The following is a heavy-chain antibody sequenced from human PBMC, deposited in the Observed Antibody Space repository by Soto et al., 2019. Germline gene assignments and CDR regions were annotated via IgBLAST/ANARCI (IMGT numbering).Heavy chain of an antibody. Sequence: GQSLKISCKASGHTFGGDWVSWGRQMPGKGLEWMGIISHGDSDTKYSQSFQGQVTISADKSISTAYLQWNRLKASDTAMYYCARHATYYEILTGYYFDYWGQGTRVTVSS. CDR1: GHTFGGDW. D-gene: IGHD3-9*01. CDR2: ISHGDSDT. J-gene: IGHJ4*02. CDR3: ARHATYYEILTGYYFDY. V-gene: IGHV5-51*01.